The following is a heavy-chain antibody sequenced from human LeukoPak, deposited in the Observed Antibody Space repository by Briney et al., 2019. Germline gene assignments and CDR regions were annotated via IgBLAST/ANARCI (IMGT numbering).Heavy chain of an antibody. Sequence: GGSLRLSCAASGFTFSSSAMNWVRQAPGKGLEWVSAISGSGGNTYYADSVKGRFTISRDKSKNTLYLQMNSLRAVDTAVYYCAKPGYSSGWYTFDFWGQGTLVTVSS. CDR3: AKPGYSSGWYTFDF. V-gene: IGHV3-23*01. J-gene: IGHJ4*02. CDR2: ISGSGGNT. D-gene: IGHD6-19*01. CDR1: GFTFSSSA.